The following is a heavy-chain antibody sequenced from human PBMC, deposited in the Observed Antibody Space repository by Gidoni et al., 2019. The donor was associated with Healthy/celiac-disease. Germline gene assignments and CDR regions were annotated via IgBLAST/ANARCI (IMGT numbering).Heavy chain of an antibody. Sequence: EVQLVESGGGLVQPGRSLSLSCAASGFTFDDYAMHWVRQAPGKGLEWVSGISWNSGSIGYADSVKGRFTISRDNAKNSLYLQMNSLRAEDTALYYCAKDGYGDQSPYWGQGTLVTVAS. CDR1: GFTFDDYA. V-gene: IGHV3-9*01. J-gene: IGHJ4*02. CDR2: ISWNSGSI. D-gene: IGHD4-17*01. CDR3: AKDGYGDQSPY.